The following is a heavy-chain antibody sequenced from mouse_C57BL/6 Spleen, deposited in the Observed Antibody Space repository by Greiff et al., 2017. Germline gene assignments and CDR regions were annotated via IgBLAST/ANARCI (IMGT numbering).Heavy chain of an antibody. J-gene: IGHJ1*03. Sequence: VKLQQPGAELVRPGTSVKLSCKASGYTFTSYWMHWVKQRPGQGLEWIGVIDPSDSYTNYNQKFKGKATLTGDTSSSTAYMQLSSLTSEDSAVYYCARRDYSKEYFDVWGTGTTVTVSS. CDR1: GYTFTSYW. CDR3: ARRDYSKEYFDV. CDR2: IDPSDSYT. V-gene: IGHV1-59*01. D-gene: IGHD2-5*01.